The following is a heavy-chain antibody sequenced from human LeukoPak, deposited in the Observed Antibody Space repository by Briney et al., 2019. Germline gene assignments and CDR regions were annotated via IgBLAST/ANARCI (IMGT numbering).Heavy chain of an antibody. CDR3: AREVNEPASTDAFDI. J-gene: IGHJ3*02. CDR1: GGSIASDNYF. V-gene: IGHV4-31*03. D-gene: IGHD6-13*01. Sequence: SQTLSLTCTVSGGSIASDNYFWSWIRQHPEKGLEWIVYIFYSGTTYYNPSLKSRVTISVDTSKNQFSLNLNSVIAADTPVYYCAREVNEPASTDAFDIWGQGTMVTVSS. CDR2: IFYSGTT.